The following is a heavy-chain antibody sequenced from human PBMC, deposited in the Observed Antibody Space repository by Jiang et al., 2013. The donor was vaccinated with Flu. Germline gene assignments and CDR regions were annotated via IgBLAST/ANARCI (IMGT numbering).Heavy chain of an antibody. CDR1: GFTFSNAW. Sequence: GLVKPGGSLRLSCAASGFTFSNAWMSWVRQAPGKGLEWVGRIKSKTDGGTTDYAAPVKGRFTISRDDSKNTLYLQMNSLKTEDTAVYYCTTGLNYWYYYYGMDVWGKGTTVTVSS. CDR2: IKSKTDGGTT. D-gene: IGHD2-8*02. J-gene: IGHJ6*04. CDR3: TTGLNYWYYYYGMDV. V-gene: IGHV3-15*01.